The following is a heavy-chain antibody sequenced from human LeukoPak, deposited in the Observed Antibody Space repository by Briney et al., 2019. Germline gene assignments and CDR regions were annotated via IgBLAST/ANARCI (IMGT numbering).Heavy chain of an antibody. CDR2: IIPIFGTA. Sequence: SVKVSCKASGGTFSSYTISWVRQAPGQGLEWMGGIIPIFGTANYAQKFQGRVTITADESTSTAYMELSRLRSEDTAVYYCARDSYSYGLGLYYYYGMDVWGQGTTVTVSS. J-gene: IGHJ6*02. CDR1: GGTFSSYT. D-gene: IGHD5-18*01. CDR3: ARDSYSYGLGLYYYYGMDV. V-gene: IGHV1-69*13.